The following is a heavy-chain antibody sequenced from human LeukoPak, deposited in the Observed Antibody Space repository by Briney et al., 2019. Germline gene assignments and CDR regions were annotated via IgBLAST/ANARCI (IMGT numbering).Heavy chain of an antibody. V-gene: IGHV3-53*01. CDR2: IYAGGRT. D-gene: IGHD6-25*01. J-gene: IGHJ4*02. CDR3: GRDLIGTAASWDC. CDR1: GFSVSVNY. Sequence: QTGGSLRLSCAASGFSVSVNYLSWVRQAPGKGLEWVSVIYAGGRTYYADSVTGRFTISRDNSKNTLYLQMNSLRVEDTAVYYCGRDLIGTAASWDCWGQGTLVTVSS.